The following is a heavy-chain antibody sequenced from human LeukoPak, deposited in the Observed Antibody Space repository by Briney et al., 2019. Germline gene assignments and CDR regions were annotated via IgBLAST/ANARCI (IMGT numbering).Heavy chain of an antibody. V-gene: IGHV3-23*01. D-gene: IGHD6-13*01. CDR1: GFTFSSYA. J-gene: IGHJ4*02. Sequence: PGGSLRLSCAASGFTFSSYAMSWVRQAPGKGLEWVSVISDSGGSTYYADSVKGRFSISRDNSKNTLYLEMNSLRAEDTAVYYCAKKGYSSSWCFDCWGQGTLVTVSS. CDR2: ISDSGGST. CDR3: AKKGYSSSWCFDC.